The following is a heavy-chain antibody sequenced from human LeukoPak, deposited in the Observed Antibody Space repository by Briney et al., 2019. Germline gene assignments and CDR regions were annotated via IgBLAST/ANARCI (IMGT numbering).Heavy chain of an antibody. D-gene: IGHD5-18*01. J-gene: IGHJ4*02. V-gene: IGHV1-2*02. CDR2: INPNSGGT. CDR1: GYRFTSYD. Sequence: GASVKVSCKASGYRFTSYDMHWVRQAPGQGLEWMGWINPNSGGTNYAQKFQGRVTMTRDTSISTAYMELSRLRSDDTAVYYCARVDTAMVTDYWGQGTLVTVSS. CDR3: ARVDTAMVTDY.